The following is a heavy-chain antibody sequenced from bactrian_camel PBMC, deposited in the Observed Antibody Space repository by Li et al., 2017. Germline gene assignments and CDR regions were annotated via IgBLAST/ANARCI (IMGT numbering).Heavy chain of an antibody. D-gene: IGHD7*01. CDR3: ATAAFSYALGTY. CDR2: ISGDGSNT. CDR1: GYDVSRGY. J-gene: IGHJ4*01. V-gene: IGHV3-2*01. Sequence: VQLVESGGASVESGGSLRLSCVASGYDVSRGYMAWFRQAPGKGLEWVSSISGDGSNTYYPDSVKGRFSISRDNAKNTVYLEMNSLKYEDSAVYYCATAAFSYALGTYWGQGTQVTVS.